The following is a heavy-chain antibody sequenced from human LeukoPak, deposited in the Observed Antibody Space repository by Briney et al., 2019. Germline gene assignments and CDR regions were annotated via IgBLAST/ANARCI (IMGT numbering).Heavy chain of an antibody. CDR2: ISGNGGTT. CDR3: AKNFYGDYNFFFDY. V-gene: IGHV3-23*01. Sequence: GGSLRLSCAASGLTFSSYALAWVRQAPGKGLEWVSAISGNGGTTYYADSVKGHFSISRDNSKNTLYLQMNSLRADDTAVYYCAKNFYGDYNFFFDYWGQGTLVTVSS. D-gene: IGHD4-17*01. CDR1: GLTFSSYA. J-gene: IGHJ4*02.